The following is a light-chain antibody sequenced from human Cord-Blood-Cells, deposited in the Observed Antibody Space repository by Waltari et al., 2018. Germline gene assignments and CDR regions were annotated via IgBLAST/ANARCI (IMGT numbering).Light chain of an antibody. CDR3: SSYTSSSTWV. J-gene: IGLJ3*02. Sequence: QSALTQPASVSGSPGQSITISCTGTSSDVGGYNYVSWYQQHPGKAPKLMIYDVSKRPSGVSSRCSGSKSGHTASLTISGLQAEDEADYYCSSYTSSSTWVFGGGTKLTVL. CDR2: DVS. CDR1: SSDVGGYNY. V-gene: IGLV2-14*01.